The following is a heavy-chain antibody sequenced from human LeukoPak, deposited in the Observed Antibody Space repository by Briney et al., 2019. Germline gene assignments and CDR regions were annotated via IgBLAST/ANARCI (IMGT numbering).Heavy chain of an antibody. J-gene: IGHJ4*02. CDR1: GGSISSYY. CDR2: VFHSGNT. V-gene: IGHV4-59*01. D-gene: IGHD1-14*01. Sequence: KSSETLSLTCSVSGGSISSYYRFWIRQPPGKGLEWIGSVFHSGNTNYNPSLKSRVTISVDTSKHQFSLKLSSVTAADTAVYYCASSDIVTGTTYHFDYWGQGTLITVSS. CDR3: ASSDIVTGTTYHFDY.